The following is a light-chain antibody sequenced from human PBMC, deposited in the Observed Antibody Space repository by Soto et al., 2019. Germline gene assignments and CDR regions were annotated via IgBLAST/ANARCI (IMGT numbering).Light chain of an antibody. V-gene: IGKV3-15*01. Sequence: EILMTQSPVTLSVSPGERATLSFGASQSVSSNLAWYQQKPGQAPSLLIYGAFTRATGIPARFSGTGSGTEFTLTISSLQSEDFALYYCQQYNDWPLTFGQGTKVDIK. CDR1: QSVSSN. J-gene: IGKJ1*01. CDR2: GAF. CDR3: QQYNDWPLT.